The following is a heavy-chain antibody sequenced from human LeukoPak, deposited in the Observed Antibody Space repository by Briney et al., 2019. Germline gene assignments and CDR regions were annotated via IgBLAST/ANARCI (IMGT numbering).Heavy chain of an antibody. CDR3: ARSIAVAGKNDY. J-gene: IGHJ4*02. CDR1: GFTFINYS. D-gene: IGHD6-19*01. Sequence: PGGSLRLSCTASGFTFINYSMNWVRQAPGKGLEWVSSISRSSTYISYADSVRGRFTISRDNAKNSLYLQMNSLRAEDTAVYYCARSIAVAGKNDYWGQGTLVTVSS. CDR2: ISRSSTYI. V-gene: IGHV3-21*01.